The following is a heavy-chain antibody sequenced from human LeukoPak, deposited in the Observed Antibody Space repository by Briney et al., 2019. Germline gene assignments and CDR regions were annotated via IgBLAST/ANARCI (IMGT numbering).Heavy chain of an antibody. V-gene: IGHV4-34*01. D-gene: IGHD3-16*01. CDR1: GGSSSGYY. Sequence: SETLSLTCAVYGGSSSGYYWSWIRQPPGKGLEWIGEINHSGSTNYNPSLKSRVTISVDTSKNQFSLKLSSVTAADTAVYYCARGGRLRFYYYYMDVWGKGTTVTVSS. CDR3: ARGGRLRFYYYYMDV. CDR2: INHSGST. J-gene: IGHJ6*03.